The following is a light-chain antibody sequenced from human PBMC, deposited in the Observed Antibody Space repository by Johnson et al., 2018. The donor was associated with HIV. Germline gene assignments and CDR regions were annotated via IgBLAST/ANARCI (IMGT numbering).Light chain of an antibody. Sequence: SVLTQPPSVSAAPGQKVTISCSGRSSNIGNNYVSWYQQLPGTAPKLLIYDNNKRPSGIPDRFSGSKSGTSATLGITGLQTGDEADYYCGTGDSSLKVFGTGSKVTVL. CDR3: GTGDSSLKV. CDR2: DNN. J-gene: IGLJ1*01. CDR1: SSNIGNNY. V-gene: IGLV1-51*01.